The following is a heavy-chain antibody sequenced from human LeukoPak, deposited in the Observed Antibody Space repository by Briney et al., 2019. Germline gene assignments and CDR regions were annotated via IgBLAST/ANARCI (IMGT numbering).Heavy chain of an antibody. CDR1: GYTFTNYA. CDR3: ASGCSNTSCDGRADY. D-gene: IGHD2-2*01. Sequence: ASVKVSCKASGYTFTNYAMYWVRQAPGQRLEWMGWINAGNGNTKYSQKFQGRVTTTRDTSANTAYMELSSLRSEDTAVYYCASGCSNTSCDGRADYWGQGTLVTVSS. V-gene: IGHV1-3*01. J-gene: IGHJ4*02. CDR2: INAGNGNT.